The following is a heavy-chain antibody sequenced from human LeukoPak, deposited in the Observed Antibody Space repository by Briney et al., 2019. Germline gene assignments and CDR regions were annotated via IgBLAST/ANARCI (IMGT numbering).Heavy chain of an antibody. Sequence: GGSLRLSCAASGITFRSYGMHWVRQAPGKGLEWVAVISYDGSHKYYADSVKGRFSISRDNSKNTLYLQMNSLRADDTAVYYCAKDLMVRGVTYFDYWGQGTLVTVSS. CDR3: AKDLMVRGVTYFDY. CDR2: ISYDGSHK. D-gene: IGHD3-10*01. V-gene: IGHV3-30*18. CDR1: GITFRSYG. J-gene: IGHJ4*02.